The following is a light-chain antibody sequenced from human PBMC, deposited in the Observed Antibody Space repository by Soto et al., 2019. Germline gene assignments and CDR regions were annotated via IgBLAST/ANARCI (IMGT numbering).Light chain of an antibody. CDR3: LQHIAYPWT. CDR2: TAS. Sequence: DIQMTQSPSVMSASVGDTVTITCRASQDIRDRLAWLQQKPGGAPKRLVYTASSLQRGVPSRFSGGGSGTEFTRTISSLQPEDFATYYCLQHIAYPWTIGQGTKVESK. CDR1: QDIRDR. V-gene: IGKV1-17*03. J-gene: IGKJ1*01.